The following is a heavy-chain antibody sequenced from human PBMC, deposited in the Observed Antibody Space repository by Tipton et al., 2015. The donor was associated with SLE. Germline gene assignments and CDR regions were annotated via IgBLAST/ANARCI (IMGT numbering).Heavy chain of an antibody. Sequence: TLSLTCAVYGGFFSGYSWSWIRHPPGKGLEWIGQTNPCGNTNYNPSLKSRVTISVDTSNNQLSLKLTSVSAADTAVYYCARGAKGRITLVRVRPYYLDYWGQGSLVTVSS. V-gene: IGHV4-34*01. CDR1: GGFFSGYS. D-gene: IGHD3-10*01. CDR3: ARGAKGRITLVRVRPYYLDY. CDR2: TNPCGNT. J-gene: IGHJ4*01.